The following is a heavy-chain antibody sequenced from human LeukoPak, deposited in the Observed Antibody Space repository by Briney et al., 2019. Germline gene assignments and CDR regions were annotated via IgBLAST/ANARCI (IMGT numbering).Heavy chain of an antibody. CDR1: GGSISSSSYY. V-gene: IGHV4-39*01. D-gene: IGHD3-22*01. Sequence: SETLSLTCTVSGGSISSSSYYWGWIRQPPGKGLEWIGSIYYSGSTYYNPSLKSRVTISVDTSKNQFSLKLSSVTAADTAVYYCARNYYDSSGYYYGASYVMDVWGQGTTVTVSS. CDR3: ARNYYDSSGYYYGASYVMDV. CDR2: IYYSGST. J-gene: IGHJ6*02.